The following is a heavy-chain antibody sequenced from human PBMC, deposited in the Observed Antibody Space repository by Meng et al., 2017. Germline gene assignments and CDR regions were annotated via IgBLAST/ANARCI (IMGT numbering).Heavy chain of an antibody. D-gene: IGHD1-7*01. CDR1: GGTFSSYT. V-gene: IGHV1-69*02. J-gene: IGHJ4*02. Sequence: SVKVSCKASGGTFSSYTISWVRQAPGQGLEWMGRIIPILGIANYAQKFQGRVTITADKSTSTAYMELSSLRSEDTAVYYCARHLTGTTSRLVYWGQGTLVTVSS. CDR3: ARHLTGTTSRLVY. CDR2: IIPILGIA.